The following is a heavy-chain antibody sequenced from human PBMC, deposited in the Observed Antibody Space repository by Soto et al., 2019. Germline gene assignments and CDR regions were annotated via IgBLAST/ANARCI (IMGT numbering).Heavy chain of an antibody. J-gene: IGHJ6*02. CDR3: ARPPHGMDV. V-gene: IGHV3-7*03. CDR1: GLTLSSFW. CDR2: IKQDGSEQ. Sequence: PGGSLRLSCAASGLTLSSFWRTWVRQAPGKGLEWVASIKQDGSEQYYVDSVKGRFTISRDNAMNTLFLQMHSLRVEDTAVYYCARPPHGMDVWGQGTTVTVSS.